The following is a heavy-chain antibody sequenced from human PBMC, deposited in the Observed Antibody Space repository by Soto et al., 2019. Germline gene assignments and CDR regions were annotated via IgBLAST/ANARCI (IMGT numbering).Heavy chain of an antibody. V-gene: IGHV4-34*01. CDR3: ARAPDKYYFDS. CDR2: INHSGST. CDR1: GGSFNGYY. J-gene: IGHJ4*02. Sequence: SETLSLTCAVYGGSFNGYYWSWIRQPPGKGPEWIGDINHSGSTNYNPSLKSRFTVSVDTSKNQFSLKLRAVTAADMAVFYCARAPDKYYFDSWGQGTLVTVSS.